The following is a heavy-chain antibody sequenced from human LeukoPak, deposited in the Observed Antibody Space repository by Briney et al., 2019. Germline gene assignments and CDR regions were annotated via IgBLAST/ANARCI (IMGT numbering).Heavy chain of an antibody. V-gene: IGHV3-23*01. D-gene: IGHD5-12*01. CDR2: ISDSGGSA. CDR3: ARARPSMWIDY. Sequence: GGSLRLSCAASGFTFNTYAMSWVRQAPGKGLEWVSAISDSGGSAYYADSVKGRFTISRDSSKNTLYLQMNSLRPEDTAVYYCARARPSMWIDYWGQGTLVTVSS. CDR1: GFTFNTYA. J-gene: IGHJ4*02.